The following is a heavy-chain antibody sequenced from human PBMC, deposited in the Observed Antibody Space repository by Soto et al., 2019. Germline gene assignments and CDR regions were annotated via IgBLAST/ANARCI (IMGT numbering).Heavy chain of an antibody. CDR2: TYYSGST. J-gene: IGHJ4*02. D-gene: IGHD3-22*01. V-gene: IGHV4-61*01. Sequence: TSETLSLTCTVSGGSVSSGSYYWSWIRQPTGQGLEWIGYTYYSGSTNYNPSLKSRVTISVDTSKNQFSLKLRSVTAADTAVYYCARDRGGLNYDRSGAFDYWGQGTLVTVSS. CDR1: GGSVSSGSYY. CDR3: ARDRGGLNYDRSGAFDY.